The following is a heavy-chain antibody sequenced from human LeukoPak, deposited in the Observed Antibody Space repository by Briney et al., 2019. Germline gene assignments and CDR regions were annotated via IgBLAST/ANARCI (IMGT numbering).Heavy chain of an antibody. CDR1: GFTFQNYA. CDR3: ARDSEQLETAYYFDY. D-gene: IGHD6-13*01. J-gene: IGHJ4*02. V-gene: IGHV3-23*01. Sequence: GGSLRLSCAASGFTFQNYAMSWVRQAPGKGLEWASSISGSGPSTDYADSVKGRFTISRDKAKNTLYLQMNSLRAEDTAVYYCARDSEQLETAYYFDYWGQGTLVTVSS. CDR2: ISGSGPST.